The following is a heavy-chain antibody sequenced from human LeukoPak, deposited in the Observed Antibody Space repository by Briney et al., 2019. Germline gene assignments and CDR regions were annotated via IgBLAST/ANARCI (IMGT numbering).Heavy chain of an antibody. Sequence: ASVKVSCKASGGTFSSYAISWVRQAPGQRLEWMGWINAGNGNTKYSQKFQGRVTITRDTSASTAYMELSSLRSEDTAVYYCARGGADLWFGEFLWGQGTLVTVSS. V-gene: IGHV1-3*01. D-gene: IGHD3-10*01. CDR3: ARGGADLWFGEFL. CDR2: INAGNGNT. CDR1: GGTFSSYA. J-gene: IGHJ4*02.